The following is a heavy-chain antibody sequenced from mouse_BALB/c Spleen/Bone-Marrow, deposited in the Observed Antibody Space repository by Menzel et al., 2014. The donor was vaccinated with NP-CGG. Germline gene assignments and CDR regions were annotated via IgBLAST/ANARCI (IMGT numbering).Heavy chain of an antibody. CDR3: ARRAYGGSYGFAY. J-gene: IGHJ3*01. V-gene: IGHV1-7*01. Sequence: QVQLQQPGAELAKPGASVKMSCKASGYTFTSYWMHWVKQRPGQGLEWIGYINPSTGYTKYNQKFKDKATLTADKSSSTAYMQLSSLTSEDSAVYYCARRAYGGSYGFAYWGQGTLVTVSA. D-gene: IGHD1-1*01. CDR2: INPSTGYT. CDR1: GYTFTSYW.